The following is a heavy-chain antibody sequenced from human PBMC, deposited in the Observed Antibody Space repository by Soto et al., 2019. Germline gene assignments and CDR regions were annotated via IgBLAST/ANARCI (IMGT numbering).Heavy chain of an antibody. Sequence: SETLSLTCAVYGGSFSGYYWSWIRQPPGKGLEWIGEINHSGSTNYNPSLKSRVTISVDTSKNQFSLKLSSVTAADTAVYYCATGRCTIVADWFDYWGQGTLVTVSS. CDR3: ATGRCTIVADWFDY. J-gene: IGHJ5*01. CDR1: GGSFSGYY. V-gene: IGHV4-34*01. CDR2: INHSGST. D-gene: IGHD2-15*01.